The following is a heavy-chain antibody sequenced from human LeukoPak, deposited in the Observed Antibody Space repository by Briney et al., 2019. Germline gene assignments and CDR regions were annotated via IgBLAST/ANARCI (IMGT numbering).Heavy chain of an antibody. CDR1: GFTFSSYW. Sequence: PGGALRISCEPPGFTFSSYWTHWVRPAPGKGLVWVSRISPDGSTTNYADFAKGRFTISRDNAKNTLFLQMNSLRAEDTAVYYCTRAGSFRFDYWGQGTLVTVSS. D-gene: IGHD1-26*01. V-gene: IGHV3-74*01. CDR3: TRAGSFRFDY. CDR2: ISPDGSTT. J-gene: IGHJ4*02.